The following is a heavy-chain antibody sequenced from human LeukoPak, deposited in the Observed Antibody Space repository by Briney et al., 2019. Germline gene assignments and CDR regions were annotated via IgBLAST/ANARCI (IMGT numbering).Heavy chain of an antibody. CDR2: IYYSGST. V-gene: IGHV4-59*01. CDR3: ARGAGYCSGGRCYVTEEAGFDY. CDR1: GGSISSYY. D-gene: IGHD2-15*01. J-gene: IGHJ4*02. Sequence: SETLSLTCTVSGGSISSYYWSWIRQPPGKGLEWIGYIYYSGSTNYNPSLKSRVTISVDTSKNQFSLMLSSVTAADTAVYYCARGAGYCSGGRCYVTEEAGFDYWGQGTLVTVSS.